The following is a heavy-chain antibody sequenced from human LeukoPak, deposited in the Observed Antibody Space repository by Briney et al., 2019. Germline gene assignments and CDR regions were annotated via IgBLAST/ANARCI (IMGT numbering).Heavy chain of an antibody. CDR2: IIPIFGTA. Sequence: ASVKLSCKASGGTFSSYAISWVRQAPGQGLQWMGRIIPIFGTANYAQKFQGRVTITTDESTSTAYMELSSLRSEDTAVYYCERGRNFNYYDSSNYMDVWGKGTTVTVSS. CDR1: GGTFSSYA. J-gene: IGHJ6*03. CDR3: ERGRNFNYYDSSNYMDV. D-gene: IGHD3-22*01. V-gene: IGHV1-69*05.